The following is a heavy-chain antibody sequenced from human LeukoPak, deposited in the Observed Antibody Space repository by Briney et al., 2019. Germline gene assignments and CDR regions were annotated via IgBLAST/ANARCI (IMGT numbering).Heavy chain of an antibody. CDR2: IYTGGTP. CDR1: GFMFSSYG. Sequence: GRSLRLSCAASGFMFSSYGMHWVRQAPGKGLEWVSVIYTGGTPYYADSVKGRFTISRDISKNTVYLQMNSLRVEDTAVYFCARGAATGPTLGLDYWGQGTLVTVSS. V-gene: IGHV3-53*01. CDR3: ARGAATGPTLGLDY. J-gene: IGHJ4*02. D-gene: IGHD6-13*01.